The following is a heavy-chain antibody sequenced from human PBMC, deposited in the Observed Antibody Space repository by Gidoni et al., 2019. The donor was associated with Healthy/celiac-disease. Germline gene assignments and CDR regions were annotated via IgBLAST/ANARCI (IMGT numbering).Heavy chain of an antibody. D-gene: IGHD6-19*01. J-gene: IGHJ4*02. Sequence: EVQLVESGGGLVQPGGSLRLSCAASGFTFRSYSMNWVRQAPGKGLEWVSYISSSSSTIYYADSVKGRFTISRDNAKNSLYLQMNSLRDEDTAVYYCARDSIAVAGRGGDYWGQGTLVTVSS. CDR2: ISSSSSTI. CDR3: ARDSIAVAGRGGDY. V-gene: IGHV3-48*02. CDR1: GFTFRSYS.